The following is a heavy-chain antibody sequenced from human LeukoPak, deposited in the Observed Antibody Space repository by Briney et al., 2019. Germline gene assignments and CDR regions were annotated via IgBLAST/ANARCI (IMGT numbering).Heavy chain of an antibody. CDR1: GGSMNGGLYY. Sequence: SETLSLTCSVSGGSMNGGLYYWAWIRQSPGKGLEWIGSAFNSGSTSYNPSLKSRVTISVDTSKNQFSLKLTSVTAADAAVYYCARNATTVNHVYKYFDYWGQGALVTVSS. D-gene: IGHD4-17*01. V-gene: IGHV4-39*01. J-gene: IGHJ4*02. CDR2: AFNSGST. CDR3: ARNATTVNHVYKYFDY.